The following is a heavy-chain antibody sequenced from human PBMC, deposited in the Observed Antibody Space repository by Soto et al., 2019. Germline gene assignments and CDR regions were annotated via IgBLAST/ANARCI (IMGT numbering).Heavy chain of an antibody. J-gene: IGHJ5*02. CDR3: ASAVYCSGGICSFDP. Sequence: SETLSLTCTVSGGSTYSYSWSWIRQPPGEGPEWIGHLYNRENTNYRPSLKGRVTMSIDTSKSFSLKVTSVTAADTAFYYFASAVYCSGGICSFDPWGQGTLVTVSS. D-gene: IGHD2-15*01. CDR2: LYNRENT. V-gene: IGHV4-59*01. CDR1: GGSTYSYS.